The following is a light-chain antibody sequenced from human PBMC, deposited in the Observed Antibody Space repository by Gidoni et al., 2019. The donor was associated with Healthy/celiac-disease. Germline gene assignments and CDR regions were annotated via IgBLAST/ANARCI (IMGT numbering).Light chain of an antibody. V-gene: IGKV1-39*01. CDR3: QQSYSTPGT. CDR1: QSISSY. Sequence: DIQMTQSPSSLSASVGDRVTITCRASQSISSYLNWYPQKPGKAPTLLIYAASSLQSGVPARFSGSGSGTDFTLTISSLQPEDFATYYCQQSYSTPGTFGQGTKLGIK. CDR2: AAS. J-gene: IGKJ2*02.